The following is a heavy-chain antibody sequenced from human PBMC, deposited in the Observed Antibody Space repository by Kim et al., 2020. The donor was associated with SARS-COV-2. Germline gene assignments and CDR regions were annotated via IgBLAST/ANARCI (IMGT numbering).Heavy chain of an antibody. Sequence: GGSLRLSCAASGFTFDDYAMHWVRQAPGKGLEWVSGISWNSGSIGYADSVKGRFTISRDNAKNSLYLQMNSLRAEDTALYYCAKGIGYASGSPDYWGQGTLVTVSS. J-gene: IGHJ4*02. CDR2: ISWNSGSI. CDR1: GFTFDDYA. V-gene: IGHV3-9*01. D-gene: IGHD3-10*01. CDR3: AKGIGYASGSPDY.